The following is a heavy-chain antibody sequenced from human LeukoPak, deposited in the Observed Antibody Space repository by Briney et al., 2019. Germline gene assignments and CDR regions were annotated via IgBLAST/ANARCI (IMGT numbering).Heavy chain of an antibody. J-gene: IGHJ6*04. D-gene: IGHD5-18*01. CDR1: GYTFTSYG. CDR3: AREQPWFLDSRVEYYGMDV. Sequence: ASVKVSFTASGYTFTSYGISWVRQGPGQGIEWVGLISVYNGKTNYAQKLQGRVTMTTDTSTSTAYMELRSLRSDDTAVYYCAREQPWFLDSRVEYYGMDVWGKGTTVTVSS. CDR2: ISVYNGKT. V-gene: IGHV1-18*04.